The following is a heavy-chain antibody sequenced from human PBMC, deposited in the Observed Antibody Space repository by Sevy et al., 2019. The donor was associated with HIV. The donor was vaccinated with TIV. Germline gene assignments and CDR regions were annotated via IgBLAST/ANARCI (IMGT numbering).Heavy chain of an antibody. V-gene: IGHV3-9*01. D-gene: IGHD6-19*01. CDR2: ISWNSGSI. J-gene: IGHJ5*02. CDR1: GFTFDDYA. Sequence: SLRLSCAASGFTFDDYAMHWVRQAPGKGLEWVSGISWNSGSIGYADSVKGRFTISRDNAKNSLYLQMNSLRAEDTALYYCAKAAGGWPNWFDPWGQGTLVTVSS. CDR3: AKAAGGWPNWFDP.